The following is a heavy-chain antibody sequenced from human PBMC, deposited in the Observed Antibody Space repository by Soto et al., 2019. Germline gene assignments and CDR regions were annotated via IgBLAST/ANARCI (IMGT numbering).Heavy chain of an antibody. Sequence: GGSLRLSCAASGFTFSSYAMSWVRQAPGKGLEWVSAISGSGGSTYYADSVKGRFTISRDNSKNTLYLQMNSLRAEDTAVYYCAKDGPGYGGYDYSDYWGQGTLVTSPQ. CDR2: ISGSGGST. CDR1: GFTFSSYA. J-gene: IGHJ4*02. CDR3: AKDGPGYGGYDYSDY. V-gene: IGHV3-23*01. D-gene: IGHD5-12*01.